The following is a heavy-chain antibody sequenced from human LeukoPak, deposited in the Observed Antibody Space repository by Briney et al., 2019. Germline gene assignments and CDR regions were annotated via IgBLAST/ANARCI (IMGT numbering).Heavy chain of an antibody. J-gene: IGHJ6*02. D-gene: IGHD1-7*01. V-gene: IGHV1-2*06. CDR1: GYTFTGYY. CDR3: ARDNWNYGSSMDV. CDR2: INPNSGGT. Sequence: ASVKVSCKASGYTFTGYYIHWVRQAPGQGLEWMGRINPNSGGTDYAQKFQGTVTMTRDTSISTAYMELSRLTSDDTAVYYCARDNWNYGSSMDVWGQGTTVTVSS.